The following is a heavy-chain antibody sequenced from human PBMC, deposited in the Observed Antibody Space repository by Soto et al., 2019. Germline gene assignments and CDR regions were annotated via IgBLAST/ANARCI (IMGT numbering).Heavy chain of an antibody. D-gene: IGHD1-26*01. CDR3: VRAPDLYSGTYYFDY. CDR2: IWYDGSNK. CDR1: GFTFNNFG. Sequence: QVQLVESGGGVVQPGRSLRLSCAASGFTFNNFGIHWVRQAPGKGLEWVAVIWYDGSNKFYADSVKGRFTISRDNSKNTLYLQMNSLRADDTAVYYCVRAPDLYSGTYYFDYWGQGTLVTVSS. J-gene: IGHJ4*02. V-gene: IGHV3-33*01.